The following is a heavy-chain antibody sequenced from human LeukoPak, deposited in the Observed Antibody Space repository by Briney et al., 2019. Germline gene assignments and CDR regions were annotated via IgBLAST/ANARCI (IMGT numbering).Heavy chain of an antibody. V-gene: IGHV3-7*01. CDR1: GFTFSSPA. D-gene: IGHD5/OR15-5a*01. CDR2: IKQDGSEK. CDR3: ARVYRSAGQD. Sequence: GGSLRLSCAASGFTFSSPAMSWVRQAPGKGLEWVANIKQDGSEKYYVDSVKGRFTISRDNAKNSLYLQMNSLRAEDTAVYYCARVYRSAGQDWGQGTLVTVSS. J-gene: IGHJ4*02.